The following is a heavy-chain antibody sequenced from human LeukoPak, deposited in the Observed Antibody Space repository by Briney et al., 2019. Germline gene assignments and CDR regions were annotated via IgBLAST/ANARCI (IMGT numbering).Heavy chain of an antibody. J-gene: IGHJ4*02. Sequence: SVKVSSKASGGTLSSYAISWVRQAPGRGVEWVGRIIPILGIANYAQKFQGRVTITADKSTSTAYMELSSLRSEDTAVYYCASGFGSSWWIDYWGQGTLVTVSS. CDR1: GGTLSSYA. V-gene: IGHV1-69*04. CDR3: ASGFGSSWWIDY. D-gene: IGHD6-13*01. CDR2: IIPILGIA.